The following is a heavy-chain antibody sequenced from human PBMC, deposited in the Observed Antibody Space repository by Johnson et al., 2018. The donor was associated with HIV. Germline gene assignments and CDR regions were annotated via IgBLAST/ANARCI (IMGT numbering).Heavy chain of an antibody. CDR2: INWHGETT. Sequence: MMLVESGGGLVRPGGSLRLSCAASDFTVSGNYMSWVRQAPGKGLEWVSGINWHGETTGYADSVKGRFTISRDNSRNTLYLQVNSLRVEDTAVYYCARLSEHIVVVTAWADAFDIWGQGTMVTVSS. J-gene: IGHJ3*02. CDR3: ARLSEHIVVVTAWADAFDI. D-gene: IGHD2-21*02. CDR1: DFTVSGNY. V-gene: IGHV3-20*04.